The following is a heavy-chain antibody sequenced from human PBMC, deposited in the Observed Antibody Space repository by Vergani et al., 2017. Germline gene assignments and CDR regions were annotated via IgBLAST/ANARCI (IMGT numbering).Heavy chain of an antibody. CDR2: IYYSGST. CDR3: ASYDILTGRLDY. CDR1: GGSISSYY. V-gene: IGHV4-59*08. J-gene: IGHJ4*02. D-gene: IGHD3-9*01. Sequence: QVQLQESGPGLVKPSETLSLTCTVSGGSISSYYWSWIRQPPGKGLEWIGYIYYSGSTYYNPSLKSRVTISVDTSKNQFSLKLSSVTAADTAVYYCASYDILTGRLDYWGQGTLVTVSS.